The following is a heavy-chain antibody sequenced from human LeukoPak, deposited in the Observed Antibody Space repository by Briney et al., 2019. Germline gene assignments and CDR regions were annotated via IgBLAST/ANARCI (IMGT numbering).Heavy chain of an antibody. CDR1: GGSISSYY. V-gene: IGHV4-59*01. CDR3: ARDRARVGASVYYYYGMDV. CDR2: IYYSGST. Sequence: SETLSLTCTVSGGSISSYYWSWLRQPPGKGLEWIGYIYYSGSTNYNPSLKSRVTISVDTSKNQFSLKLSSVTAADTAVYYCARDRARVGASVYYYYGMDVWGQGTTVTISS. J-gene: IGHJ6*02. D-gene: IGHD1-26*01.